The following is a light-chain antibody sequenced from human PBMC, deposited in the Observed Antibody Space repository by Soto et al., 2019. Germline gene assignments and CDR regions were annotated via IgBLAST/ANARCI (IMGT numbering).Light chain of an antibody. V-gene: IGKV3-20*01. CDR3: QQYGSSPGT. CDR1: QSVSSNF. Sequence: EIVLTQSPGTLSLSPGERATLSCRASQSVSSNFLAWYQQKPGQAPKLLISGASSRATCIPDRFSGSGSGTDFTLTIRRLEPEDFALYSCQQYGSSPGTFGQGTKLEIK. J-gene: IGKJ2*02. CDR2: GAS.